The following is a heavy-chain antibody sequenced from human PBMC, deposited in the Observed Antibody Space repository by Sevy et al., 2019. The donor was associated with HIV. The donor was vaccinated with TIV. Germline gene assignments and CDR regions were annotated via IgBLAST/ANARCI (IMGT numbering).Heavy chain of an antibody. J-gene: IGHJ4*02. D-gene: IGHD5-18*01. CDR1: GFTFSSYG. CDR2: IWYDGSNK. CDR3: ARDFLETAMVTRHREAPFDY. V-gene: IGHV3-33*01. Sequence: GGSLRLSCAASGFTFSSYGMHWVRQAPGKGLEWVAVIWYDGSNKYYADSVKGRFTISRDNSKNTLYLKMNSLRAEDTAGDYCARDFLETAMVTRHREAPFDYWGQGTLVTVSS.